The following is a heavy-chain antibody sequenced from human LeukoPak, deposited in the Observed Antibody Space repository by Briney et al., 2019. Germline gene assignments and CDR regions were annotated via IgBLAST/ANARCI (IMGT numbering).Heavy chain of an antibody. CDR1: GYTFTSYY. CDR3: ARDGPHYDYGDYYYYGMDV. D-gene: IGHD4-17*01. V-gene: IGHV1-46*01. Sequence: ASVKVSCKASGYTFTSYYMHWVRQAPGQGLEWMGIINPSGGSTSYAQKFQGRVTMTRDTSTSTVYMELSSLRSEDTAVYYCARDGPHYDYGDYYYYGMDVWGQGTTVTVSS. J-gene: IGHJ6*02. CDR2: INPSGGST.